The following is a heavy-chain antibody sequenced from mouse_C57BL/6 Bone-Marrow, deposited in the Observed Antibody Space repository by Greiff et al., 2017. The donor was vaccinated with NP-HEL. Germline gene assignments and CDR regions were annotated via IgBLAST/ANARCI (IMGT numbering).Heavy chain of an antibody. CDR1: GYTFTSYW. Sequence: QVHVKQPGAELVRPGTSVKLSCKASGYTFTSYWMHWVKQRPGQGLEWIGVIDPSDSYTNYNQKFKGKATSTVDTSSSTAYMQLSSLTSEDSAVYYCATPPDWGQGTTLTVSS. CDR3: ATPPD. V-gene: IGHV1-59*01. J-gene: IGHJ2*01. CDR2: IDPSDSYT.